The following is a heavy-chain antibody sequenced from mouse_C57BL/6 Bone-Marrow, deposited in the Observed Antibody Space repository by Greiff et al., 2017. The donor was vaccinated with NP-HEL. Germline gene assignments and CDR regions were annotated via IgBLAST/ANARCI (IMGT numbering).Heavy chain of an antibody. CDR2: IYPGDGDT. D-gene: IGHD2-3*01. CDR1: GYAFSSSW. V-gene: IGHV1-82*01. Sequence: VQLVESGPELVKPGASVKISCKASGYAFSSSWMNWVKQRPGKGLEWIGRIYPGDGDTNYNGKFKGKATLTADKSSSTAYMQLSSLTSEDSAVYFCARRPDGYPDYWGQGTTLTVSS. J-gene: IGHJ2*01. CDR3: ARRPDGYPDY.